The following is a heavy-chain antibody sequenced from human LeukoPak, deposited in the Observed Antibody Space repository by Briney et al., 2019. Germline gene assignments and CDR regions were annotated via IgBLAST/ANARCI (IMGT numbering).Heavy chain of an antibody. V-gene: IGHV1-2*02. CDR1: GYTFIDYY. Sequence: ASVKVSCKASGYTFIDYYMHWVRQAPGQGLEWMGWINPKGGGTNYAHSFQGRVTMIWDTSITTAYMELSSLRSDDTAVYYCAREGIAVAGTDLYAFDIWGQGTMVTVSS. CDR2: INPKGGGT. D-gene: IGHD6-19*01. CDR3: AREGIAVAGTDLYAFDI. J-gene: IGHJ3*02.